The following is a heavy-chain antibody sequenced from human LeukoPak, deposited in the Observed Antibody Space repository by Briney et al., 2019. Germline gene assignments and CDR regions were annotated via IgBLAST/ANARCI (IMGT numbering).Heavy chain of an antibody. CDR3: ARGRRKAAAALPFDY. Sequence: SETLSLTCAVYGGSFSGYYWSWIRQPPGKGLEWIGEINHSGSTNYNPSLKSRVTISVDTSKNQFSLKLSSVTAADTAVYYCARGRRKAAAALPFDYWGQGTLVTVSS. J-gene: IGHJ4*02. CDR2: INHSGST. CDR1: GGSFSGYY. V-gene: IGHV4-34*01. D-gene: IGHD6-13*01.